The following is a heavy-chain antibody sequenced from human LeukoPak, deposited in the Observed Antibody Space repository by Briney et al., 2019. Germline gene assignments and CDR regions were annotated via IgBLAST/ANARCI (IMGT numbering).Heavy chain of an antibody. V-gene: IGHV3-21*01. J-gene: IGHJ4*02. Sequence: GGSLRLSCAASGFTFSTYTMNWVRQAPGKGLEWVSSISVSSSYIYYAGSVKGRFTISRDNAKNSLYLQMNSLRVEDTAVYFCTRDGKDCSSTSRSADYWGQGTLVTVSS. CDR3: TRDGKDCSSTSRSADY. CDR2: ISVSSSYI. CDR1: GFTFSTYT. D-gene: IGHD2-2*01.